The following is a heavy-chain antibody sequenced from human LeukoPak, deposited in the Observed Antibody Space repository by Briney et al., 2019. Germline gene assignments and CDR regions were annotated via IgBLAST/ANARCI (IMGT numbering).Heavy chain of an antibody. J-gene: IGHJ3*02. CDR2: FDPEDGET. CDR3: ATGLPSSSWSLDAFDI. CDR1: GYTLTELS. D-gene: IGHD6-13*01. V-gene: IGHV1-24*01. Sequence: GASVKVSCKVSGYTLTELSMHWVRQAPGKELEWMGGFDPEDGETIYAQKFQGRVTMTEDTSTDTAYMELSSLRSEDTAVYYCATGLPSSSWSLDAFDIWGQGTMVTVSS.